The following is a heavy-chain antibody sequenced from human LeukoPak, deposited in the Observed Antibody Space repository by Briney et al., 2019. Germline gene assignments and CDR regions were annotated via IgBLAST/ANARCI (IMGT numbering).Heavy chain of an antibody. CDR3: ARGRGAVSLTTYYYMDV. V-gene: IGHV7-4-1*02. J-gene: IGHJ6*03. CDR1: GYTFTSYG. CDR2: INTNTGNP. Sequence: ASVKVSCKASGYTFTSYGISWVRQAPGQGLEWMGWINTNTGNPTYAQGFTGRFVFSLDTSVSTAYLQISSLKAEDTAVYYCARGRGAVSLTTYYYMDVWGKGTTVTVSS. D-gene: IGHD4-11*01.